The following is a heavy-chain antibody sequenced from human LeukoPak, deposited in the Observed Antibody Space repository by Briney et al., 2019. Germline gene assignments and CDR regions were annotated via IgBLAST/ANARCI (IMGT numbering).Heavy chain of an antibody. Sequence: SETLSLTCTVSGGSISSYYWSWIRQPPGKGLEWTGYIYYSGSTNYNPSLKSRVTVSVDTSKNQFSLKLSSVTAADTAVYYCAVTMVRGRGAFDIWGQGTMVTVSS. CDR3: AVTMVRGRGAFDI. J-gene: IGHJ3*02. D-gene: IGHD3-10*01. CDR1: GGSISSYY. V-gene: IGHV4-59*01. CDR2: IYYSGST.